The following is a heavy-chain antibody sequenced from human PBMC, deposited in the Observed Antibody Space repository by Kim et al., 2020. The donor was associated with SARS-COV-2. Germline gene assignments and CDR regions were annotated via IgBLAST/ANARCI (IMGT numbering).Heavy chain of an antibody. Sequence: SRSTNSNPSLKRRVNVSVDTSKNQLSLRLSTVTAADTAVYYCARARRVDYWGQGTLVTVSS. CDR2: SRST. J-gene: IGHJ4*02. V-gene: IGHV4-34*01. CDR3: ARARRVDY.